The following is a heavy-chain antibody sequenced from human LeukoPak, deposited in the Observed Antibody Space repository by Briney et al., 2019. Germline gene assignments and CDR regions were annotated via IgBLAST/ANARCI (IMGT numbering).Heavy chain of an antibody. CDR1: GGSISTSNYY. CDR3: ARRFEGYWFDP. Sequence: PSETLSLTCTVSGGSISTSNYYWRWIRQPPGKGLEWIGEINHSGSTNYNPSLKSRVTISVDTSKNQFSLKLSSVTAADTAVYYCARRFEGYWFDPWGQGTLVTVSS. V-gene: IGHV4-39*07. J-gene: IGHJ5*02. CDR2: INHSGST. D-gene: IGHD3-16*01.